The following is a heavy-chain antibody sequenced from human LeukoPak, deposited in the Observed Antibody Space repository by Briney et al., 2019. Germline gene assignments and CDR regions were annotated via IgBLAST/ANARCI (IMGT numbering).Heavy chain of an antibody. CDR1: GFTFSSYG. D-gene: IGHD3-22*01. V-gene: IGHV3-30*02. CDR3: TTDPDAGYDSSGYYDDY. Sequence: GGSLRLSCAASGFTFSSYGMHWVRQAPGKGLEWVAFIRYDGNNKYYADSVKGRFTISRDNSKNTLYLQMNSLKTEDTAVYYCTTDPDAGYDSSGYYDDYWGQGTLVTVSS. CDR2: IRYDGNNK. J-gene: IGHJ4*02.